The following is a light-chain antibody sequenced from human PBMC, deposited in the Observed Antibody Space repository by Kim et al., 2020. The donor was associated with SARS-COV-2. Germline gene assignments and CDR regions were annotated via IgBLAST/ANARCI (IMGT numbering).Light chain of an antibody. CDR1: KLGDKY. CDR3: QAWDSSTAWV. J-gene: IGLJ3*02. CDR2: QDS. V-gene: IGLV3-1*01. Sequence: SYELTQPPSVSVSPGQTASITCSGDKLGDKYACWYQQKPGQSPVLVIYQDSKRPSGIPERFSGYNSGNTATLTISGTQAMDEADYYCQAWDSSTAWVFGG.